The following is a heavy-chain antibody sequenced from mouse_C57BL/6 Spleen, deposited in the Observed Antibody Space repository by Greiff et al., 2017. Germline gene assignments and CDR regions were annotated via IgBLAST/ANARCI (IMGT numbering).Heavy chain of an antibody. CDR3: ARSSWGYFDV. J-gene: IGHJ1*03. Sequence: VQLQQSGAELVKPGASVKISCKASGYAFSGYWMNWVKQRPGKGLEWIGQINPEDGGTNYNEKFKGKATLTADKSSSTAYMQLSSLTSEDSAVYYCARSSWGYFDVWGKGTTVTVSS. CDR2: INPEDGGT. V-gene: IGHV1-80*01. D-gene: IGHD1-1*01. CDR1: GYAFSGYW.